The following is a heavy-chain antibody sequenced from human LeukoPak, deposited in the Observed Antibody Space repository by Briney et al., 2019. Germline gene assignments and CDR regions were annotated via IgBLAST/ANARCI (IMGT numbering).Heavy chain of an antibody. CDR1: GGSISSYY. CDR2: IFYSGST. D-gene: IGHD6-13*01. Sequence: SETLSLTCTVSGGSISSYYWSWIRQPPGKGLEWIGYIFYSGSTNYNPSLKSRVTISVDTSKNQFSLKLSSVTAADTAVYYCARARWDSSSWKSAWFDPWGQGTLVTVSS. V-gene: IGHV4-59*08. CDR3: ARARWDSSSWKSAWFDP. J-gene: IGHJ5*02.